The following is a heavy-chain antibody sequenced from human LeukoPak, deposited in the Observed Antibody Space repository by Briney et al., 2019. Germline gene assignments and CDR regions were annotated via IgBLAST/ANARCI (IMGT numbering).Heavy chain of an antibody. CDR3: ARTSITSDY. D-gene: IGHD3-10*01. J-gene: IGHJ4*02. CDR2: IYTSGST. V-gene: IGHV4-61*02. CDR1: GGSISSGSYY. Sequence: PSQTLSLTCTVSGGSISSGSYYWSWIRQPAGKGLEWIGRIYTSGSTNYNPSLKSRVTISVDTSKNQFSLKLSSVTAADTAVYYCARTSITSDYWGQGTLVTVSS.